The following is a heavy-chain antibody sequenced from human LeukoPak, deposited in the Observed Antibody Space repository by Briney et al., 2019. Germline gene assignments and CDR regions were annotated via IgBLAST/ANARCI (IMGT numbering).Heavy chain of an antibody. Sequence: GGSLRLSCAASGFTFSSYGMHWVRQAPGKGLEWVAVISYDGSNKYYADSVKGRFTISRDNSKNTLYLQMNSLRAEDTAVYYCARPGYGSVYYFDYWGQGTLVTVSS. CDR1: GFTFSSYG. CDR3: ARPGYGSVYYFDY. J-gene: IGHJ4*02. D-gene: IGHD3-10*01. V-gene: IGHV3-30*03. CDR2: ISYDGSNK.